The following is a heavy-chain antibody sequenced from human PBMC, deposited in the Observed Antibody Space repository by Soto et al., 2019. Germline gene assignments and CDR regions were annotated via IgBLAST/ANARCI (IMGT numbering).Heavy chain of an antibody. D-gene: IGHD1-20*01. CDR1: GFTFSSYG. CDR3: ARDRGLNWNDPWELEAFDI. Sequence: QVQLVESGGGVVQPGRSLRLSCAASGFTFSSYGMHWVRQAPGKGLEWVAVIWYDGSNKYYADSVKGRFTISRDNSKNTLYLQMNSLRAEDTAVYYGARDRGLNWNDPWELEAFDIWGQGTMVTVS. J-gene: IGHJ3*02. CDR2: IWYDGSNK. V-gene: IGHV3-33*01.